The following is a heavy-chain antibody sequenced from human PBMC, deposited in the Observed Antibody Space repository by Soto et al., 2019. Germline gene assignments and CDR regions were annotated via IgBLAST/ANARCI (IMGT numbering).Heavy chain of an antibody. V-gene: IGHV1-2*02. CDR3: VLEPTETGGFDF. D-gene: IGHD7-27*01. Sequence: VASVKVSCKTSGHTFTGHHMHWVRQAPGQGLEWMGYIDLDNDNRAYAQRFQGRVTTSRATSITTAYMDLRGLTYDDTAVYYCVLEPTETGGFDFWGQGTLVTVSS. CDR1: GHTFTGHH. J-gene: IGHJ4*02. CDR2: IDLDNDNR.